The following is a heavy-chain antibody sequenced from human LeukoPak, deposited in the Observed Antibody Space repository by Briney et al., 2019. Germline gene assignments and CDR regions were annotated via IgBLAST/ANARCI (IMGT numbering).Heavy chain of an antibody. CDR3: ARATRFGVVSPFDY. CDR2: IIPIFGTA. Sequence: ASVKVSCKASGGTFSSYAISWVRQAPGQGLEWMGGIIPIFGTANYAQKFQGRVTITADESTSTAYMELSSLRSEDTAVYYCARATRFGVVSPFDYWGQGTLVTVSS. CDR1: GGTFSSYA. V-gene: IGHV1-69*13. J-gene: IGHJ4*02. D-gene: IGHD3-3*01.